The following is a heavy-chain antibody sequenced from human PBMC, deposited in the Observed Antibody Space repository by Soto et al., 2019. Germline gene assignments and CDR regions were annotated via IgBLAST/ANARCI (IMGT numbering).Heavy chain of an antibody. Sequence: PGGSLRLSCVGSGFTFSYSVMAWVRQAPGKGLEWVAVIWYDGSNKYYADSVKGRFTISRDNSKNTLYLQMNSLRAEDTAVYYCTRESLIYFDYWGQGTLVTVSS. V-gene: IGHV3-33*08. J-gene: IGHJ4*02. D-gene: IGHD2-8*01. CDR2: IWYDGSNK. CDR1: GFTFSYSV. CDR3: TRESLIYFDY.